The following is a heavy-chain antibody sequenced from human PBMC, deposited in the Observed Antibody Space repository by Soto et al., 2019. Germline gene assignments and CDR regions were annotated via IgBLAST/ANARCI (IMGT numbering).Heavy chain of an antibody. Sequence: SETLSLTCTVSGGSISSYYWSWIRQPPGKGLEWIGYIYYSGSTNYNPSLKSRVTISVDTSKNQFSLKLSSVTAADTAVYYCARHPGYSSGWEAGFDYWGQGTLVTVSS. V-gene: IGHV4-59*08. J-gene: IGHJ4*02. CDR2: IYYSGST. D-gene: IGHD6-19*01. CDR3: ARHPGYSSGWEAGFDY. CDR1: GGSISSYY.